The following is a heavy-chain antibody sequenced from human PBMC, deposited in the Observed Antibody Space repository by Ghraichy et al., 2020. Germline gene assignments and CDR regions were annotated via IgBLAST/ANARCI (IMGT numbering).Heavy chain of an antibody. V-gene: IGHV3-11*06. Sequence: GGSLRLSCAASGFTFSDYYMSWIRQAPGKGLEWVSYISSASGYTNYADSVKGRFTISRANAENSLYLQMNNLRAEDTAVYYCARDVGGGSWFEAWGQGTLVTVSS. CDR2: ISSASGYT. J-gene: IGHJ5*02. CDR1: GFTFSDYY. CDR3: ARDVGGGSWFEA. D-gene: IGHD3-16*01.